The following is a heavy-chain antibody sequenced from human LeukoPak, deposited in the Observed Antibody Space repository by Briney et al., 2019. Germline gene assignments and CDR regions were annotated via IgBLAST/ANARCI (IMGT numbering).Heavy chain of an antibody. CDR3: ARALLDIVATGDPYYMDV. CDR1: GFTFSSYW. D-gene: IGHD5-12*01. Sequence: GGSLRLSCAASGFTFSSYWMSWVRQAPGKGLEWVSSISSSSSYIYYADSVKGRFTISRDNAKNSLYLQMNSLRAEDTAVYYCARALLDIVATGDPYYMDVWGKGTTVTVSS. V-gene: IGHV3-21*01. CDR2: ISSSSSYI. J-gene: IGHJ6*03.